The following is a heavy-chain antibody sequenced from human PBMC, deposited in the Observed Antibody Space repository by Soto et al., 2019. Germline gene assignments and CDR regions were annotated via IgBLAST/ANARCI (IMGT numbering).Heavy chain of an antibody. CDR3: ARGNRDSFDY. J-gene: IGHJ4*02. CDR1: GGSFSDYY. CDR2: INHSGST. V-gene: IGHV4-34*01. Sequence: PSETLSLTCAVYGGSFSDYYWSWIRQPPGKGLEWIGEINHSGSTNYNPSLKSRVTISVDTSKNQFSMKLSSVTAADTAVFYCARGNRDSFDYWGQGTLVTVSS.